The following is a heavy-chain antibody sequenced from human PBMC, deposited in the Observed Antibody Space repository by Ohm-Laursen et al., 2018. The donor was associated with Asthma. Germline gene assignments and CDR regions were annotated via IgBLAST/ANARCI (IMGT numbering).Heavy chain of an antibody. CDR1: GFSVSGHF. J-gene: IGHJ3*01. Sequence: SLRLSCAAPGFSVSGHFMNWIRQGPEKGLEWVADIYPGGATFYADSVKGRFTISRDDSKNTLNLQMSSLRGDDTALYYCARGQGSGDISGSDPFDLWGQGTTVSVSS. D-gene: IGHD3-10*01. V-gene: IGHV3-53*01. CDR2: IYPGGAT. CDR3: ARGQGSGDISGSDPFDL.